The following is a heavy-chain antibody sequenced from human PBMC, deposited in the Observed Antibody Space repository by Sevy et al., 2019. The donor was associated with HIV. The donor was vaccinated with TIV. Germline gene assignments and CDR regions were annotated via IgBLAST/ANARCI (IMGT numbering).Heavy chain of an antibody. V-gene: IGHV1-18*01. CDR3: ARDIPYSGYYYGSGSPDAFDI. Sequence: ASVKVSCKASGYTFTSYGISWVRQAPGQGIEWMGWISAYNGNTNYAQKLQGRVTMTTDTSTCTAYMELRSLSSDDTAVYYCARDIPYSGYYYGSGSPDAFDISGQGTMVTVSS. J-gene: IGHJ3*02. D-gene: IGHD3-10*01. CDR1: GYTFTSYG. CDR2: ISAYNGNT.